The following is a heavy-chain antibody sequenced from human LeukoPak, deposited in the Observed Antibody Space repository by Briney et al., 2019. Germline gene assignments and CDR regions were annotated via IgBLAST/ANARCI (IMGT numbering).Heavy chain of an antibody. CDR1: GGSISSSTYY. D-gene: IGHD6-13*01. CDR2: IYYSGST. Sequence: SETLSLTCTVSGGSISSSTYYWGWIRQPPGKGLEWIGSIYYSGSTFYNPSLKSRVTISVDTSKNQFSLKLSSVTSADTAVYYCARGPDYSSSYAANWFDPWGQGTLVTVSS. CDR3: ARGPDYSSSYAANWFDP. V-gene: IGHV4-39*01. J-gene: IGHJ5*02.